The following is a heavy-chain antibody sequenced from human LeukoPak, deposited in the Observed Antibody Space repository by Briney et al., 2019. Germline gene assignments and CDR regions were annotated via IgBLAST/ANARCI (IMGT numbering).Heavy chain of an antibody. V-gene: IGHV3-23*01. CDR3: AKDHITMIVVVIGHYFDY. CDR2: ISGSGGST. J-gene: IGHJ4*02. D-gene: IGHD3-22*01. Sequence: GGSLRLSCAASGFTFSSYAMSWVRQAPGKGLEWVSAISGSGGSTYYADSAKGRFTISRDNSKNTLYLQMNSLRAEDTAVYYCAKDHITMIVVVIGHYFDYWGQGTLVTVSS. CDR1: GFTFSSYA.